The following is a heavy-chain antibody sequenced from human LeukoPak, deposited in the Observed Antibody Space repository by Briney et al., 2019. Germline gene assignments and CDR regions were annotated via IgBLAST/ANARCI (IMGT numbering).Heavy chain of an antibody. Sequence: GASVKVSCKAFGYTFTSNYMHWVRQAPGQGPEWVGVISPSGGSTTYAQKFQGRVTLTRDMSTSTDYLELSSLRSEDTAVYYCARASLIKNWGQGTLVTVSS. D-gene: IGHD2/OR15-2a*01. CDR3: ARASLIKN. CDR2: ISPSGGST. CDR1: GYTFTSNY. J-gene: IGHJ4*02. V-gene: IGHV1-46*01.